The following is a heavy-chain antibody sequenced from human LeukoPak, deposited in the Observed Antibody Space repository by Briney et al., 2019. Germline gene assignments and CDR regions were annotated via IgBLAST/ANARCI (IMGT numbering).Heavy chain of an antibody. V-gene: IGHV4-34*01. CDR2: INHSGST. Sequence: PSETLSLTCAVSGGSFSGYYWSWIRQPPGKGLEWIGEINHSGSTNYNPSLKSRVTISVDTSKNQFSLKLSSVTAADTAVYYCARGRYSSGWYYVDYWGQGSLVTVSS. CDR3: ARGRYSSGWYYVDY. D-gene: IGHD6-19*01. J-gene: IGHJ4*02. CDR1: GGSFSGYY.